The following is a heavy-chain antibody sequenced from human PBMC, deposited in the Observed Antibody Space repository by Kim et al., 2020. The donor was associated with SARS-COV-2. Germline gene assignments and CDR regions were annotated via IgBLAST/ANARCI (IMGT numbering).Heavy chain of an antibody. CDR2: INSDGSST. J-gene: IGHJ5*02. CDR1: GFTFSSYW. Sequence: GGSLRLSCAASGFTFSSYWMHWVRQAPGKGLVWVSRINSDGSSTSYADSVKGRFTISRDNAKNTLYLQMNSLRAEDTAVYYCARGRGIVVVPAAPVGWFDPWGQGTLVTVSS. CDR3: ARGRGIVVVPAAPVGWFDP. V-gene: IGHV3-74*01. D-gene: IGHD2-2*01.